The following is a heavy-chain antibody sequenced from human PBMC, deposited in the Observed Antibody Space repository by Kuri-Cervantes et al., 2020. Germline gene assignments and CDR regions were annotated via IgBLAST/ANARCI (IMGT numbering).Heavy chain of an antibody. V-gene: IGHV4-4*02. CDR1: GGSISSSNW. CDR3: VRAAYYYDSTGYGSEYFQH. D-gene: IGHD3-22*01. Sequence: GSLRLSCAVSGGSISSSNWWSWVRQPPGKGLEWIGEIYHSGSTNYNPSLKSRATISVDKSKNQFSLKLSSVTPEDTAVYYCVRAAYYYDSTGYGSEYFQHWGQGTLVTVSS. CDR2: IYHSGST. J-gene: IGHJ1*01.